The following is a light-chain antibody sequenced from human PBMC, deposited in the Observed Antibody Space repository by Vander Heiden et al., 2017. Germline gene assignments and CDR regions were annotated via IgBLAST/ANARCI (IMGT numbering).Light chain of an antibody. V-gene: IGLV3-1*01. CDR2: QDS. Sequence: SYELTQPPPLSVPPGQTASITCSGGKLGDKYACWYQQKPGQSPVLVIYQDSKRPSGIPERFSGSNSGNTATLTISGTQAMDEADYYCQAWDSSTAVVFGGGTKLTVL. J-gene: IGLJ2*01. CDR3: QAWDSSTAVV. CDR1: KLGDKY.